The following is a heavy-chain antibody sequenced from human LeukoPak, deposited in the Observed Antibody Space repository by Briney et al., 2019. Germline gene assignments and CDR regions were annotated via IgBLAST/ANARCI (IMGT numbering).Heavy chain of an antibody. CDR2: ISSSSSYI. V-gene: IGHV3-21*01. CDR3: ARDGASSGWSRPPFDY. CDR1: GFTFSSYS. D-gene: IGHD6-19*01. Sequence: GGPLRLSCAASGFTFSSYSMNWVPQAPGKALEWVSSISSSSSYIYCADSVKGRFTTSRDNAKTSLYLQMNSLRAEDTAVYYCARDGASSGWSRPPFDYWGQGTLSPPPQ. J-gene: IGHJ4*02.